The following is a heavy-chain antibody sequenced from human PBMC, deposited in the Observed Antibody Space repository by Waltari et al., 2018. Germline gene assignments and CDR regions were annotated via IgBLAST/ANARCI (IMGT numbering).Heavy chain of an antibody. CDR1: GFTFSRYG. CDR3: AKAFYYYDSSGYYVDY. CDR2: ISYDGSNK. Sequence: QVQLVESGGGVVQPGRSLRLSCAASGFTFSRYGMHWVRQAPGKGLEWVAVISYDGSNKYYADSVKGRFTISRDNSKNTLYLQMNSLRAEDTAVYYCAKAFYYYDSSGYYVDYWGQGTLVTVSS. D-gene: IGHD3-22*01. V-gene: IGHV3-30*18. J-gene: IGHJ4*02.